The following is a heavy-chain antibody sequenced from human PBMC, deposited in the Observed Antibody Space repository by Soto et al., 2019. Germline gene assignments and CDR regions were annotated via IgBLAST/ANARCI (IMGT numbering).Heavy chain of an antibody. D-gene: IGHD2-2*01. CDR3: ARILYCSSTSCLRSGYYYYGMDV. V-gene: IGHV4-39*01. CDR2: IYYSGST. J-gene: IGHJ6*02. Sequence: NPSETLSLTCTVSGGSISSSSYSWGWIRQPPGKGLEWIGSIYYSGSTYYNPSLKSRVTISVDTSKNQFSLKLSSVTAADTAVYYCARILYCSSTSCLRSGYYYYGMDVWGQGTTVTVSS. CDR1: GGSISSSSYS.